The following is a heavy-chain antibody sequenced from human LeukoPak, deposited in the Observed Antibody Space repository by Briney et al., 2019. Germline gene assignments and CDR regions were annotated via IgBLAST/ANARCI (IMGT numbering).Heavy chain of an antibody. Sequence: ASVKVSCKASGYTFTGYYMHWVRQAPGQGLEWMGWINTNTGNPTYAQGFTGRFVFSLDTSVSTAYLQISSLKAEDTAVYYCAREPHSVVVVAATPYDAFDIWGQGTMVTVSS. D-gene: IGHD2-15*01. CDR1: GYTFTGYY. CDR3: AREPHSVVVVAATPYDAFDI. CDR2: INTNTGNP. V-gene: IGHV7-4-1*02. J-gene: IGHJ3*02.